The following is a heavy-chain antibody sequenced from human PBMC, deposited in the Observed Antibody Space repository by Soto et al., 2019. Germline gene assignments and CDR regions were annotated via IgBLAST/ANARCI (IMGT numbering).Heavy chain of an antibody. D-gene: IGHD6-6*01. CDR2: IRNSRSNA. V-gene: IGHV3-21*01. Sequence: GGSLRLSCASSGCPFSSYSMNWVRQAPGKGLEWVAFIRNSRSNAYYMDSVKGRFTISRDNSKNTLCLQMNSLRAEDTAVYYCARDLIMKYSTSSLVFGYWGQGTLVTVSS. J-gene: IGHJ4*02. CDR1: GCPFSSYS. CDR3: ARDLIMKYSTSSLVFGY.